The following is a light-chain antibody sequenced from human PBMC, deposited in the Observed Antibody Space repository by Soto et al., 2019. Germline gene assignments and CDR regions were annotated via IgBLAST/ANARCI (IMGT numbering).Light chain of an antibody. CDR3: QTWSTDIRV. V-gene: IGLV4-69*01. CDR1: SGHNSYA. CDR2: VNSDGSH. J-gene: IGLJ3*02. Sequence: QLVLTQSPSASASLGASVKLTCTLSSGHNSYAIAWHQQQPEQGPRYLMKVNSDGSHSKGDGIPDRFSGSSSGAERYLTISRLQSEDEADYCCQTWSTDIRVFGGGTKLTVL.